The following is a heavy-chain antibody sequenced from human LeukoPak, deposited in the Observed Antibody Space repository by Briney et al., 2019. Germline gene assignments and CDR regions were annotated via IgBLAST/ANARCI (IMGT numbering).Heavy chain of an antibody. CDR2: MSYDGSNK. V-gene: IGHV3-30-3*01. Sequence: GRSLRLSCAASGFTFSSYAMHWVRQAPGKGLEWVAVMSYDGSNKYYADSVKGRFTISRDNSKNTLYLQMNSLRAEDTAVYYCAKDRDDEYFQHWGQGTLVTVSS. D-gene: IGHD1-1*01. CDR3: AKDRDDEYFQH. CDR1: GFTFSSYA. J-gene: IGHJ1*01.